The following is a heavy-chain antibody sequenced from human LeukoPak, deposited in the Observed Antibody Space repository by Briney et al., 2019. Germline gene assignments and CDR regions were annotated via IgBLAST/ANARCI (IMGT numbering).Heavy chain of an antibody. CDR2: IYYSGST. CDR1: GGSISSYY. J-gene: IGHJ4*02. Sequence: SETLSLTCTVSGGSISSYYWSWIRQPPGKGLEWIGYIYYSGSTNYNPSLKSRVTISVDTSKNQFSLKLSSVTAADTALYYCARGRGYFDYWGQGTLVTVSS. CDR3: ARGRGYFDY. V-gene: IGHV4-59*01.